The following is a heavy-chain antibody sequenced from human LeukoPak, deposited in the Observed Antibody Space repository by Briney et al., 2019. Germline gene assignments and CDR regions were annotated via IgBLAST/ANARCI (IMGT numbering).Heavy chain of an antibody. CDR1: GFTFSNYY. CDR2: ISSSSSYT. V-gene: IGHV3-11*06. J-gene: IGHJ4*02. CDR3: ARDLGDGTGTYMGY. Sequence: KPGGSLRLSCAGSGFTFSNYYMSWIRQAPGKGLEWVSYISSSSSYTNYADSVKGRFTISRDNAKNSLYLQMNSLRAEDTAVYYCARDLGDGTGTYMGYWGQGTLVTVSS. D-gene: IGHD3-10*01.